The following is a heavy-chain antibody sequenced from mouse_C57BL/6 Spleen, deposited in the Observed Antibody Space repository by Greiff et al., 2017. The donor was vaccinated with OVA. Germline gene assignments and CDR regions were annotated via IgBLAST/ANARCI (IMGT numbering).Heavy chain of an antibody. CDR2: IDPSDSYT. V-gene: IGHV1-69*01. J-gene: IGHJ2*01. Sequence: QVHVKQPGAELVMPGASVKLSCKASGYTFTSYWMHWVKQRPGQGLEWIGEIDPSDSYTNYNQKFKGKSTLTVDKSSSTAYMQLSSLTSEDSAVYYCARSGTVVADYWGQGTTLTVSS. CDR1: GYTFTSYW. CDR3: ARSGTVVADY. D-gene: IGHD1-1*01.